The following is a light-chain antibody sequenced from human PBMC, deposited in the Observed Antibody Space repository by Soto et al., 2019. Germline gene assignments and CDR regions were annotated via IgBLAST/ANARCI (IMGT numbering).Light chain of an antibody. CDR1: SSDVGGYNH. J-gene: IGLJ2*01. V-gene: IGLV2-14*03. CDR3: CSYTSSNTLV. CDR2: DVS. Sequence: QSALTQPASVSGSPGQSITLSCTGTSSDVGGYNHVSWYQHHPGKAPKLMIYDVSNRPSGVSNRFSGSKSGNTASLTISGLQAEDDADYYCCSYTSSNTLVFGGGTKLTVL.